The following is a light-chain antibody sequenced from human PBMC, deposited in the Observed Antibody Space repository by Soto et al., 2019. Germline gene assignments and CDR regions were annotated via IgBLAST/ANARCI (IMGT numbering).Light chain of an antibody. CDR3: SSYTDSSNYV. CDR1: SSDLAIYNY. Sequence: QSVLTQPASVSGSPGQSITISCTGTSSDLAIYNYVSWYQQQPGKAPKLMIYQVTNRPSGVSNRFSGSMSGNTASLTISGLQAEDEADYYCSSYTDSSNYVFGTGTQLTVL. V-gene: IGLV2-14*01. J-gene: IGLJ1*01. CDR2: QVT.